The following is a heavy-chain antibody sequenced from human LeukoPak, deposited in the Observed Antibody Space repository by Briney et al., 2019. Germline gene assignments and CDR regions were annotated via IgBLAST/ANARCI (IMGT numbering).Heavy chain of an antibody. J-gene: IGHJ4*02. CDR2: INHSGST. Sequence: SETLSLTCAVYGGSFSGYYWSWIRQPPGKGLEWLGEINHSGSTNYNPSLKSRVTISVDTSKNQFSLKLSSLTAADTAVYYCARAGCSSATCYLDDWGQGTLVTVSS. CDR3: ARAGCSSATCYLDD. D-gene: IGHD2-2*01. V-gene: IGHV4-34*01. CDR1: GGSFSGYY.